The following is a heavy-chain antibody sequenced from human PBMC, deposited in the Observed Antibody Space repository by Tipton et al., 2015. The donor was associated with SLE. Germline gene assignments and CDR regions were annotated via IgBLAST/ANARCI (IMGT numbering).Heavy chain of an antibody. Sequence: RSLRLSCADSGFTSRNYGMHWVRQAPGKGLEWVAVISYDGNRKYYADSVKGRFTISRDNSKNTLYLQMNSLRAEDTAIYYCTKLRSSSWYDWYYFDYWGQGTLVTVSS. CDR3: TKLRSSSWYDWYYFDY. V-gene: IGHV3-30*18. CDR1: GFTSRNYG. J-gene: IGHJ4*02. CDR2: ISYDGNRK. D-gene: IGHD6-13*01.